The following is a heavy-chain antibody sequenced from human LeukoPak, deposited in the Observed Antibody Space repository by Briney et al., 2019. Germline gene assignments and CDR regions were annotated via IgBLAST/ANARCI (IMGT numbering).Heavy chain of an antibody. D-gene: IGHD2-15*01. CDR3: ATCSGGSCY. CDR1: GGSTNNYY. V-gene: IGHV4-4*07. J-gene: IGHJ4*02. Sequence: SETLSLTCSVSGGSTNNYYWSWIRQPAGKGLEWIGRIYTSGNTNYSPSFKSRVTMSVDMSKNQFSLKLSSVTAADTAVYYCATCSGGSCYWGQGTLVIVSS. CDR2: IYTSGNT.